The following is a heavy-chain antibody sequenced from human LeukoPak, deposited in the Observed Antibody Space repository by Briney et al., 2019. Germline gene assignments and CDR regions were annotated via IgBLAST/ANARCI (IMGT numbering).Heavy chain of an antibody. CDR3: AAFIWFGELSRNWFDP. J-gene: IGHJ5*02. CDR1: GFSLSTSGVG. V-gene: IGHV2-5*02. D-gene: IGHD3-10*01. Sequence: ESGPTLVKPPQTLTLTCTFSGFSLSTSGVGVGWIRQPPGKALEWLALIYWDDDKRYSPSLKSRLTITKDTSKNQVVLTMTNMDPVDTATYFCAAFIWFGELSRNWFDPWGQGTLVTVSS. CDR2: IYWDDDK.